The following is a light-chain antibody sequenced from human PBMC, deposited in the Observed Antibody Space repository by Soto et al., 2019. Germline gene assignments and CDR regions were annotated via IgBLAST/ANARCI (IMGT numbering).Light chain of an antibody. CDR1: RSNIGSHY. Sequence: QAVVTQPLSASGAPGQWVTISCSGSRSNIGSHYISWYQHLPGTAPKLLIYKDSQRPSGVPDRFSGSKSGTSASLAIGGLRSEDEGSYYCATWDDSLGRRVLFGGGTKVTVL. CDR2: KDS. CDR3: ATWDDSLGRRVL. J-gene: IGLJ3*02. V-gene: IGLV1-47*01.